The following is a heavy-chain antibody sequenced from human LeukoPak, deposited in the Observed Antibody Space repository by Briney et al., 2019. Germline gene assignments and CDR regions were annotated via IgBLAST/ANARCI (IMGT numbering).Heavy chain of an antibody. CDR1: GYTFTSYD. J-gene: IGHJ3*02. Sequence: ASVKVSCKASGYTFTSYDINWVRQATGQGLEWMGWMNPNSGNTGYVQKFQGRVTMTRNTSISTAYMELSSLRSEDTAVYYCASSYCSGGSCYLTPDAFDIWGQGTMVTVSS. V-gene: IGHV1-8*01. CDR3: ASSYCSGGSCYLTPDAFDI. CDR2: MNPNSGNT. D-gene: IGHD2-15*01.